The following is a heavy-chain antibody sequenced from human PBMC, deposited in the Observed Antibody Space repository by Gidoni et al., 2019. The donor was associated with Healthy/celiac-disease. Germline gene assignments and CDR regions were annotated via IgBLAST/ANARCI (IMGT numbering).Heavy chain of an antibody. V-gene: IGHV4-59*08. J-gene: IGHJ5*02. D-gene: IGHD1-20*01. Sequence: QVQLQESGPGLVKPSETLSLTCTVSGGSISSYYWSWLRQPPGKGLEWIGYIYYSGSTNYNPSLKSRVTISVDTSKNQFSLKLSSVTAADTAVYYCARHRELYNWNGEVGWFDPWGQGTLVTVSS. CDR3: ARHRELYNWNGEVGWFDP. CDR2: IYYSGST. CDR1: GGSISSYY.